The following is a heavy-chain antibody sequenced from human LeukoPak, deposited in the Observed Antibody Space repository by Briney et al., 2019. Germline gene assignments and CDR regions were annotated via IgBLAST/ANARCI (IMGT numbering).Heavy chain of an antibody. Sequence: SETLSLTCAVYGGSFSGYYWSWLRQPPGKGLEWIGEINHSGSTNYNPSLKSRVTISVDTSKNQFSLKLSSVTAADTAVYYCARGLGRYGSGSYWSAYYYYGMDVWGQGTTVTVSS. CDR2: INHSGST. CDR3: ARGLGRYGSGSYWSAYYYYGMDV. CDR1: GGSFSGYY. D-gene: IGHD3-10*01. J-gene: IGHJ6*02. V-gene: IGHV4-34*01.